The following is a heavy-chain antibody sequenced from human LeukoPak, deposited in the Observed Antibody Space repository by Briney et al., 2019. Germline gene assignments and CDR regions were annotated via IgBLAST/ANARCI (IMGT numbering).Heavy chain of an antibody. D-gene: IGHD3-16*01. Sequence: GGSLRLSCAASGFSFSIYAMHWVRQAPGKGLEWVAIISYDGSKKYYADSVKGRFTISRDNPKNTLYLQMNSLRAEDTAVYYCARDRDPYYDYVWGSYCDYWGQGTLVTVSS. J-gene: IGHJ4*02. V-gene: IGHV3-30-3*01. CDR3: ARDRDPYYDYVWGSYCDY. CDR2: ISYDGSKK. CDR1: GFSFSIYA.